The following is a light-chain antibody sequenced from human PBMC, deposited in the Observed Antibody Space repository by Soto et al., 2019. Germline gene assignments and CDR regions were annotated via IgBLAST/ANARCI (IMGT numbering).Light chain of an antibody. Sequence: DIQMTQSQSSLSASVGDRVTITCRASQSISTYLNWYQQKQGRAPNLLIYGASSLQSGVPSRFSGSGSGTDFTLTITSLQPEDFATYYCQQSYSTPVTFGQGTKLEIK. CDR1: QSISTY. V-gene: IGKV1-39*01. J-gene: IGKJ2*01. CDR2: GAS. CDR3: QQSYSTPVT.